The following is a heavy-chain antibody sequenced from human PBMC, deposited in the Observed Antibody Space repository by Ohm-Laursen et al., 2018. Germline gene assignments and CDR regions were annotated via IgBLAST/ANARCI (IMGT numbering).Heavy chain of an antibody. J-gene: IGHJ1*01. CDR1: GGSFSGYY. V-gene: IGHV4-34*01. D-gene: IGHD5-24*01. CDR2: INHSGST. CDR3: ARAGIRRWLQLGYFQH. Sequence: PSQTLSLTCAVYGGSFSGYYWSWIRQPPGKGLEWIGEINHSGSTNYNPSLKSRVTISVGTSKNQFSLKLSSVTAADTAVYYCARAGIRRWLQLGYFQHWGQGTLVTVSS.